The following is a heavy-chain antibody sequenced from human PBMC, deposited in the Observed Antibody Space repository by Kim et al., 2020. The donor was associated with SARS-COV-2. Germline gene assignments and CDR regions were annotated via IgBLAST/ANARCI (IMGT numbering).Heavy chain of an antibody. CDR3: AKATPYYCDSSGYPGVY. Sequence: GGSLRLSCAASGFTFSSYAMSWVRQAPGKGLEWVSAISGSGGSTYYADSVKGRFTLSRDNSKNTLYLQMNSLRAEDTAVYYSAKATPYYCDSSGYPGVYWGQGTLVTVS. D-gene: IGHD3-22*01. CDR1: GFTFSSYA. V-gene: IGHV3-23*01. CDR2: ISGSGGST. J-gene: IGHJ4*02.